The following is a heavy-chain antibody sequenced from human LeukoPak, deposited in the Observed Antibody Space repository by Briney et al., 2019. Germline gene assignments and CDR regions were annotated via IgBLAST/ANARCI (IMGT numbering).Heavy chain of an antibody. CDR1: GFTFSSYG. D-gene: IGHD5-18*01. CDR3: APDVDTAMRY. J-gene: IGHJ4*02. Sequence: GGSLRLSCAASGFTFSSYGMHWVRQAPGKGLEWVSSISSSSSYIYYADSVKGRFTISRDNAKNSLYLQMNSLRAEDTAVYYCAPDVDTAMRYWGQGTLVTVSS. CDR2: ISSSSSYI. V-gene: IGHV3-21*01.